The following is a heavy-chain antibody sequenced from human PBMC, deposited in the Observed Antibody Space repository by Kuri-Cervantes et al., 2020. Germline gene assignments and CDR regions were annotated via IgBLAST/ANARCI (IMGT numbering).Heavy chain of an antibody. Sequence: SETLSLTCTVSSGSLSSYFWNWIRQSPAKGLEWIGYIYSDGNTNYNPSLKSRVTISVDTSKNQFSLKLSSVTAADTAVYFCARGKMGIAARASKYFQHWGRGTLVTVSS. D-gene: IGHD6-6*01. CDR1: SGSLSSYF. J-gene: IGHJ1*01. CDR3: ARGKMGIAARASKYFQH. CDR2: IYSDGNT. V-gene: IGHV4-59*12.